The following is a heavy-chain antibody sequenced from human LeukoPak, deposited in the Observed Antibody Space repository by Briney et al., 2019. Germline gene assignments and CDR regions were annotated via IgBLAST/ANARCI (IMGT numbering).Heavy chain of an antibody. CDR2: MNPNSGNT. V-gene: IGHV1-8*01. CDR3: ARGIRITMVRGGGDWFDP. CDR1: GYTFTSYD. Sequence: ASVKVSCKASGYTFTSYDIKWVRQATGQGLEWMGWMNPNSGNTGYAQKFQGRVTMTRNTSISTAYMELSSLRSEDTAVYYCARGIRITMVRGGGDWFDPWGQGTLVTVSS. J-gene: IGHJ5*02. D-gene: IGHD3-10*01.